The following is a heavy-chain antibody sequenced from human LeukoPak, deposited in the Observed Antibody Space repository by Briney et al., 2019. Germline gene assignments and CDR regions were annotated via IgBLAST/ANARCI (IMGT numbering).Heavy chain of an antibody. CDR1: GYTLTELF. D-gene: IGHD3-22*01. J-gene: IGHJ4*02. V-gene: IGHV1-24*01. CDR2: CDPEDGET. Sequence: ASVKVSCKVSGYTLTELFMHCVRQAPGKGLEWMGGCDPEDGETIYAQKFQGRVTMTEDTSTDTAYMELSSLRSEDTAVYYCATGRDDSSGYFDFDYWGQGTLVTVSS. CDR3: ATGRDDSSGYFDFDY.